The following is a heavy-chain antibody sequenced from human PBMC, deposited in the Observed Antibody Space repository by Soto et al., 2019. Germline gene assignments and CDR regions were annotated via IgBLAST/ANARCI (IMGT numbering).Heavy chain of an antibody. J-gene: IGHJ6*02. D-gene: IGHD6-19*01. CDR1: GYTFTSYD. CDR2: MNPNSGNT. V-gene: IGHV1-8*01. Sequence: ASVKVSCKASGYTFTSYDINWVRQATGQGREGMGWMNPNSGNTGYAQKFQGRDTMTRNTSISTAYMELSSLRSEDTAVYYCARSPSSGWHNYYYYGMDVWGQGTTVTVSS. CDR3: ARSPSSGWHNYYYYGMDV.